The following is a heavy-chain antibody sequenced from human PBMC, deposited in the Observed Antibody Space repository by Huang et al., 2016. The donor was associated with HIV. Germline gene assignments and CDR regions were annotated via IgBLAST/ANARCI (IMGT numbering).Heavy chain of an antibody. D-gene: IGHD3-22*01. CDR2: ISPNAGGT. CDR1: GYTFTADY. V-gene: IGHV1-2*02. CDR3: ARGWGYYDRSGYLDY. Sequence: QVQLVQSGAEVRRPGASVKVSCKASGYTFTADYIHWVRQAPGQGLEWMGWISPNAGGTNYAQKFRGRITMTSDTSINTAYMELGRLRSDDTAVYFCARGWGYYDRSGYLDYWGQGTLVTVSS. J-gene: IGHJ4*02.